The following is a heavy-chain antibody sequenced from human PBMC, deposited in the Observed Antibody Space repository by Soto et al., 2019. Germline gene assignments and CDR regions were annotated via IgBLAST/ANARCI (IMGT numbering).Heavy chain of an antibody. CDR3: AKDWNWNYHRTKYFDY. Sequence: GGSLRLSCAASGFTFSSYAMSWVRQAPGKGLEWVSAISGSGGSTYYADSVKGRFTISRDNSKNTLYLQMNSLRAEDTAVYYCAKDWNWNYHRTKYFDYWGQGTLVTVSS. J-gene: IGHJ4*02. CDR1: GFTFSSYA. V-gene: IGHV3-23*01. CDR2: ISGSGGST. D-gene: IGHD1-7*01.